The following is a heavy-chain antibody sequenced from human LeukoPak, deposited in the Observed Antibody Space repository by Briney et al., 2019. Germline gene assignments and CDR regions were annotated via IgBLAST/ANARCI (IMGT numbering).Heavy chain of an antibody. CDR2: IYHSGGT. CDR1: GGSISSGGYS. CDR3: ARVRLAAAGGSMDV. V-gene: IGHV4-30-2*01. Sequence: SETLSLTCAVSGGSISSGGYSWSWLRQPPGKGLEWIGYIYHSGGTYYNPSLKSRVTISVDRSKNQFSLKLSSVTAADTAVYYCARVRLAAAGGSMDVWGQGTTVTVSS. J-gene: IGHJ6*02. D-gene: IGHD6-13*01.